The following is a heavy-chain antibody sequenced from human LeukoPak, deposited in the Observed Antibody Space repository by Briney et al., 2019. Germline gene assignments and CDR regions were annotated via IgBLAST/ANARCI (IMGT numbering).Heavy chain of an antibody. Sequence: PGGYLRLSCAASGFTFSNYAMSWVRQAPGKGLEWVSGIGGGGGSVYYADSVKGRFTISRDNSKNTLYLQMNSLRVEYTAAYYCAKDRSDGSSRDGFFDYWGQGTLVTVSS. CDR3: AKDRSDGSSRDGFFDY. CDR2: IGGGGGSV. CDR1: GFTFSNYA. D-gene: IGHD5-24*01. V-gene: IGHV3-23*01. J-gene: IGHJ4*02.